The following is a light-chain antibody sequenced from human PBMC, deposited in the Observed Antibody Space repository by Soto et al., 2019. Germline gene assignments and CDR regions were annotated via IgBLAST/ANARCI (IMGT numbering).Light chain of an antibody. V-gene: IGKV1-12*01. CDR2: IAS. Sequence: DIQMTQSPSSVSASVGDRVTITCRASQDINSWLTWYQQRPGKAPKVLIYIASRLQSGVPSRFSGRGSGTDFSLTISNLQPEDFATYFCQQSKTFPLTVGGGTKVEMK. CDR1: QDINSW. J-gene: IGKJ4*01. CDR3: QQSKTFPLT.